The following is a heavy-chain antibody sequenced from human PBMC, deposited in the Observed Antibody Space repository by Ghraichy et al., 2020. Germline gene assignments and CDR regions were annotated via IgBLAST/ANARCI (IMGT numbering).Heavy chain of an antibody. CDR3: AIRTMRLNGGTHFDY. V-gene: IGHV3-23*01. D-gene: IGHD4-23*01. CDR2: ISGSGGST. Sequence: GGSLRLSCAASGFTFSSYAMSWVRQAPGKGLEWVSAISGSGGSTDYADSVKGRFTISRDNSKNTLYLQMNSLRAEDTAVYYCAIRTMRLNGGTHFDYWGQGTLVTVSS. CDR1: GFTFSSYA. J-gene: IGHJ4*02.